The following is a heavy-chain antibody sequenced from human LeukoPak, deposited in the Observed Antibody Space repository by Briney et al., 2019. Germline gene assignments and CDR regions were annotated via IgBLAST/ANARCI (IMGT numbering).Heavy chain of an antibody. CDR1: GFTFSTYC. CDR3: ARGDHEY. Sequence: GGSLRLSCAASGFTFSTYCMHWVRQAPGKGPMWVSRICPDGTVTNYADSVKARFIISRDNARNTVYLQMNSLRVEDTAVYYCARGDHEYWGQGTLVTVSS. J-gene: IGHJ4*02. V-gene: IGHV3-74*01. CDR2: ICPDGTVT.